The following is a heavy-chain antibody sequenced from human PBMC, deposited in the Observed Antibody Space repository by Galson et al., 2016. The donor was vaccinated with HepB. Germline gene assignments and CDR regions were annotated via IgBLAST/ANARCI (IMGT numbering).Heavy chain of an antibody. D-gene: IGHD6-19*01. CDR2: IYPGDSET. J-gene: IGHJ4*02. V-gene: IGHV5-51*01. Sequence: QSGAEVKKPGESLKISCQGSGYRFTTYWIGWVRQMPGRGLEWMGIIYPGDSETKYSPSFQGQVTISVDKSISTVYLQWSGLKASDTAMYYCGRIGYSSGHDYWGQGTLVTVSS. CDR1: GYRFTTYW. CDR3: GRIGYSSGHDY.